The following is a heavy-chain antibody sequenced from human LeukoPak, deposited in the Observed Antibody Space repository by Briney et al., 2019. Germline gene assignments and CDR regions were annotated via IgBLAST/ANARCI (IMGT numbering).Heavy chain of an antibody. D-gene: IGHD2-2*01. J-gene: IGHJ4*02. CDR1: GYTFTGYY. V-gene: IGHV1-2*02. CDR2: INPNSGGT. CDR3: ARARPDIVVVPADLDY. Sequence: GASVKVSCKASGYTFTGYYMHWVRQAPGHGLEGVGWINPNSGGTNYAQKFQGRVTMTRDTSISTAYMELSRLRSDDTAVYYCARARPDIVVVPADLDYWGQGTLVTVSS.